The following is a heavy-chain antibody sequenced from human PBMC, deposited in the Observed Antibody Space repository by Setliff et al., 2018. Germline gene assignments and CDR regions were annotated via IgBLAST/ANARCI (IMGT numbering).Heavy chain of an antibody. J-gene: IGHJ6*03. CDR1: GYTFTTYG. CDR2: NSAYKGNT. Sequence: ASVKVSCKASGYTFTTYGISWVRQAPGQGLEWMGWNSAYKGNTKYAQKVQGRVTMTTDTSTSTAYMELRSLRSDDTAVYYCARAGRYYYDSSGYYYDRDYYYYKDVWGKGTTVTVSS. CDR3: ARAGRYYYDSSGYYYDRDYYYYKDV. D-gene: IGHD3-22*01. V-gene: IGHV1-18*01.